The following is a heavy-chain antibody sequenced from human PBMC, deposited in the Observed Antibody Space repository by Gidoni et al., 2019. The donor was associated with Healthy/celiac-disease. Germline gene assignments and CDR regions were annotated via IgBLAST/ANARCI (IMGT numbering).Heavy chain of an antibody. Sequence: QVQLVQSGAEVKKPGASVKVSCEVYGYTLTELSMHWVRQAPGKGLEWMGGFDPEDGETIYAQKFQGRVTMTEDTSTDTAYMELSSLRSEDTAVYYCATLGAQLLRKAYYYYYMDVWGKGTTVTVSS. V-gene: IGHV1-24*01. CDR3: ATLGAQLLRKAYYYYYMDV. CDR1: GYTLTELS. D-gene: IGHD2-2*01. CDR2: FDPEDGET. J-gene: IGHJ6*03.